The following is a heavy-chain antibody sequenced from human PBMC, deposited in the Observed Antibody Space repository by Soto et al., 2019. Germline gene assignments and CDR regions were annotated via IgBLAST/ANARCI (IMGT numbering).Heavy chain of an antibody. CDR1: GFTFSTYW. CDR2: INDDGSST. Sequence: DVQLVESGGGLVQPGGSLRLSCAASGFTFSTYWMHWVRQAPGKGLVWVSRINDDGSSTSYADSVKGRFTISRDNAKNTLFLQMNSLRAEDTAVYYCARDLGSPKYYFDYWGQGALVTVSS. D-gene: IGHD2-15*01. CDR3: ARDLGSPKYYFDY. V-gene: IGHV3-74*01. J-gene: IGHJ4*02.